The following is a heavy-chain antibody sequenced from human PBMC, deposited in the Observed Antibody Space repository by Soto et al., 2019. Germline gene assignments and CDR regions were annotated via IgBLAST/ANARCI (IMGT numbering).Heavy chain of an antibody. CDR3: ARSPPRVERNNYAGGWFDP. Sequence: QVQLVQSGAEVKQSGASVKVSCKASGYDFTAYDINWVRQASGQGLEWMGWMNPINGATGSARRFQGRVSMTRNTATATAYLELTSLRFEDTAVYYCARSPPRVERNNYAGGWFDPWGQGTLVTVSS. CDR1: GYDFTAYD. CDR2: MNPINGAT. J-gene: IGHJ5*02. D-gene: IGHD4-4*01. V-gene: IGHV1-8*02.